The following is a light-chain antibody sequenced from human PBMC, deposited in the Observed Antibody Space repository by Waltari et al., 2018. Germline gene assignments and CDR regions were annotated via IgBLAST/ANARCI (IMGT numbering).Light chain of an antibody. Sequence: DIQLTQSPSTLSASVGDRVTITCRASQDIGTWLAWYQQKPGKAPKPLVYKASRLQSGAPSRFSGSGSGTEFTLTISSLQPEDFATFYCQQFDTYPWTFGQGTKVDIK. V-gene: IGKV1-5*03. CDR2: KAS. CDR1: QDIGTW. J-gene: IGKJ1*01. CDR3: QQFDTYPWT.